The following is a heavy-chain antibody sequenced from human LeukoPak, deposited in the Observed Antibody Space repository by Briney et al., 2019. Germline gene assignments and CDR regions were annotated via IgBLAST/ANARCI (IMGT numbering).Heavy chain of an antibody. V-gene: IGHV3-30*02. CDR3: ARGAAVAVEL. D-gene: IGHD6-19*01. CDR2: IQYDGTTE. J-gene: IGHJ4*02. CDR1: GFTLTDYN. Sequence: GGSLRLSRGASGFTLTDYNMHWVRQAPGKGLEYVAFIQYDGTTEYYADSVKGRFTMSRDRSKNMLYLQMNSLRREDTAVYYCARGAAVAVELWGQGTLVTVSS.